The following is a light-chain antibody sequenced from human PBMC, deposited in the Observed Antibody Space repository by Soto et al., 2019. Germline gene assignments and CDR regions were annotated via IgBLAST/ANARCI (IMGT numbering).Light chain of an antibody. Sequence: DIQMNQSPSSLSASLGDRVTIXXRASQSISNYLSWYQQKPGTAPKIXSNVASTLQSGGPSRFSGRGSGTDFTLASSSLQPEAFATYYCQQSTSTTRTFGGGTKVEIK. CDR1: QSISNY. CDR3: QQSTSTTRT. J-gene: IGKJ4*02. CDR2: VAS. V-gene: IGKV1-39*01.